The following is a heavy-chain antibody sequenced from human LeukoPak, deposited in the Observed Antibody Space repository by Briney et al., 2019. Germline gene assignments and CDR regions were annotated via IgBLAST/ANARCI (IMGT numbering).Heavy chain of an antibody. CDR3: ARMRPYDSTGYSPGHYMDV. CDR1: GGSMYSNY. Sequence: SETLSLTCSVSGGSMYSNYWSWIRQTAGKGLNGIGRFYVVVGPNYNPSFKSRVTMSVDTSKNQLVLKLSAVTAADTAVYYCARMRPYDSTGYSPGHYMDVWGKGTTVTVYS. J-gene: IGHJ6*03. D-gene: IGHD3-22*01. CDR2: FYVVVGP. V-gene: IGHV4-4*07.